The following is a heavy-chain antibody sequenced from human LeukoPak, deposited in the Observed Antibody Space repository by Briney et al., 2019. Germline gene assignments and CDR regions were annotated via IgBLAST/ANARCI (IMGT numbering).Heavy chain of an antibody. J-gene: IGHJ3*02. CDR3: ARDEVYSSGYSRAFDI. CDR2: IIPILGIA. CDR1: GGTFSNYA. D-gene: IGHD3-22*01. Sequence: SVNVSLKASGGTFSNYAISWVRPAPGQGLAWMGRIIPILGIANYAQKLQGRVTITADKSTSTAYMELSSLRSEDTAVYYCARDEVYSSGYSRAFDIWGQGTMVTVSS. V-gene: IGHV1-69*04.